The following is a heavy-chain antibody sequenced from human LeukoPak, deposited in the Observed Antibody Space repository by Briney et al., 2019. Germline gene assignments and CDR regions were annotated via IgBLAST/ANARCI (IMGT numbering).Heavy chain of an antibody. CDR1: GFTVSDNY. J-gene: IGHJ5*01. Sequence: GGSLRLSCTASGFTVSDNYMNWVRQAPGKGLAWVTFIHHDGSNKYYADSVKGRFTISRDNSKNTLYLQMNSLRAEDTAVYYCAKGDKMAIWRRTYNLFESWGQGTLVTVSS. CDR3: AKGDKMAIWRRTYNLFES. D-gene: IGHD5-24*01. CDR2: IHHDGSNK. V-gene: IGHV3-30*02.